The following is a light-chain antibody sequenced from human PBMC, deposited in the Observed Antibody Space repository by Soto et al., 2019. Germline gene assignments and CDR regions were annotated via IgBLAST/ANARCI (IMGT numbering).Light chain of an antibody. CDR1: QSVSTN. J-gene: IGKJ2*01. V-gene: IGKV3-15*01. CDR2: GAS. Sequence: EMVMTQSPATLSVSPGERATLSCRASQSVSTNLAWYQQKPGQAPRLLIYGASTRATGIPARFSGSGSGTAFTLTISSLQSEDVAIYYCQQYNNWPPYTFGQGTKLEIK. CDR3: QQYNNWPPYT.